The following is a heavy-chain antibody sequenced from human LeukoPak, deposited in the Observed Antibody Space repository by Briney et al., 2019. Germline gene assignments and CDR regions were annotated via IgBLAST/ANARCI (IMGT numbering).Heavy chain of an antibody. CDR2: IYYTGST. D-gene: IGHD3-22*01. Sequence: SETLSLTCTISGGSVSDYYWSWIRQSPGKGLEWIGYIYYTGSTTYNPSLKSRVTISADTSKNQFSLKLSSVTAADTAVYYCARFPFTYYYDSSGYFYDYWGQGTLVTVSS. V-gene: IGHV4-59*02. J-gene: IGHJ4*02. CDR1: GGSVSDYY. CDR3: ARFPFTYYYDSSGYFYDY.